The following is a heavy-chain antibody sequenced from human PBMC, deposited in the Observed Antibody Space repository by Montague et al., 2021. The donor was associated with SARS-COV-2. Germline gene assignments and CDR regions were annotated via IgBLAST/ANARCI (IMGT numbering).Heavy chain of an antibody. CDR3: ARAPDVDTAMVIYYYGMDV. Sequence: TLSLTCTVTGGSVRSGSHYWSWNPQPAGTGLEWIGRIYTSGSTNYNPSLKSRVTISVDTSKNQFSLKLSSVTAADTAVYYCARAPDVDTAMVIYYYGMDVWGQGTTVTVSS. CDR2: IYTSGST. J-gene: IGHJ6*02. CDR1: GGSVRSGSHY. D-gene: IGHD5-18*01. V-gene: IGHV4-61*02.